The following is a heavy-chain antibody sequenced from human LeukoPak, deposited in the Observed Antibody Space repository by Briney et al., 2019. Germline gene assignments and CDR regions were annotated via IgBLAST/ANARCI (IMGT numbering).Heavy chain of an antibody. CDR1: GFTVSSNY. CDR3: ARDRPSYYGSGSYDY. CDR2: IYSGGST. Sequence: SGGSLRLSCAASGFTVSSNYMSWVRQAPGKGLEWVSVIYSGGSTYYADSVKGRFTISRDNSKNTLYLQMNSLRAEDTAVYYCARDRPSYYGSGSYDYWGQGTLVTVSS. V-gene: IGHV3-53*01. D-gene: IGHD3-10*01. J-gene: IGHJ4*02.